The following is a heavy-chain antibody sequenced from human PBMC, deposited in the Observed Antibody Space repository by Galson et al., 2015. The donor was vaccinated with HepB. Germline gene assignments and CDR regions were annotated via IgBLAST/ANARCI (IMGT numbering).Heavy chain of an antibody. CDR1: GYTFTSYA. D-gene: IGHD2-2*02. J-gene: IGHJ3*02. CDR3: ARVYCSSTSCYRGYFDI. V-gene: IGHV1-3*01. CDR2: INAGNGNT. Sequence: SVKVSCKASGYTFTSYAMHWVRQAPGQRLEWMGWINAGNGNTKYSQKFQGRVTITRDTSASTAYMELSSLRSEDTAVYYCARVYCSSTSCYRGYFDIWGQGTMVTVSS.